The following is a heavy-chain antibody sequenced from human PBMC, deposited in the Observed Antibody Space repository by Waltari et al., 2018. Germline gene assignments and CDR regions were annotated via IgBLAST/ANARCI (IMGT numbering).Heavy chain of an antibody. J-gene: IGHJ4*02. Sequence: VQLVQSGAEVRKPGASVKVSCKAAGYTCRGYFMNWVRQAPGQGLEWRGRINPKGDVTDYVEKFRDRVTMTTDTSSSTAYLELSRLRSDDTAVYFCASGSYFKEVDYWGQGTLVTVSS. CDR2: INPKGDVT. CDR3: ASGSYFKEVDY. V-gene: IGHV1-2*06. D-gene: IGHD1-26*01. CDR1: GYTCRGYF.